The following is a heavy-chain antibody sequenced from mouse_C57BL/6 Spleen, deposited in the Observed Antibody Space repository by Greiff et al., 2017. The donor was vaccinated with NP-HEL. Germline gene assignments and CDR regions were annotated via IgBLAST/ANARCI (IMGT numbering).Heavy chain of an antibody. CDR3: ASPSYYYGSSLYYFDY. Sequence: VKLMESGPELVKPGASVKISCKASGYAFSSSWMNWVKQRPGKGLEWIGRIYPGDGDTNYNGKFKGKATLTADKSSSTAYMQLSSLTSEDSAVYFCASPSYYYGSSLYYFDYWGQGTTLTVSS. CDR2: IYPGDGDT. V-gene: IGHV1-82*01. CDR1: GYAFSSSW. J-gene: IGHJ2*01. D-gene: IGHD1-1*01.